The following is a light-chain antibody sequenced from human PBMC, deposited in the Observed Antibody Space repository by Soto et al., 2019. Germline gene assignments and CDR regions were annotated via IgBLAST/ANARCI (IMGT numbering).Light chain of an antibody. CDR1: SSNIGAGYD. J-gene: IGLJ3*02. CDR3: QSYDSSLSGCV. Sequence: QSVLTQPPSVSGASGQRVTISCTGSSSNIGAGYDVHWYQQFPGTAPKLLIYGDNNRPSGVPDRFSGSKSGTSASLAITGLQAEDEAYYYCQSYDSSLSGCVFGGGTKLTVL. CDR2: GDN. V-gene: IGLV1-40*01.